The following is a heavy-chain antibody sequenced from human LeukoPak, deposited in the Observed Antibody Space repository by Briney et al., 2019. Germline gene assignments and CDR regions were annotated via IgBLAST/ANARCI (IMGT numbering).Heavy chain of an antibody. D-gene: IGHD3-10*01. J-gene: IGHJ4*02. CDR2: IYTSGST. Sequence: SETLSLTCTVSGGSISGYYWSWIRQPAGKGLEWIGRIYTSGSTNYNPSLKSRVTMSVDTSKNQFSLKLSSVTAADTAVYYCAREPVPYGSGSLYYFDYWGQGTLVTVSS. CDR3: AREPVPYGSGSLYYFDY. CDR1: GGSISGYY. V-gene: IGHV4-4*07.